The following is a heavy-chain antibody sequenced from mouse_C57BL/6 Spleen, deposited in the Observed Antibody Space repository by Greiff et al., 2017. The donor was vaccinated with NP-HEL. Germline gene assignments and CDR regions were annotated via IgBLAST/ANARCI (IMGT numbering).Heavy chain of an antibody. CDR1: GFTFSDYY. CDR3: ARDNYGSRDWYFDV. CDR2: INYDGSST. J-gene: IGHJ1*03. Sequence: EVHLVESEGGLVQPGSSMKLSCTASGFTFSDYYMAWVRQVPEKGLEWVANINYDGSSTYYLDSLKSRFIISRDNAKNILYLQMSSLKSEDTATYYCARDNYGSRDWYFDVWGTGTTVTVSS. V-gene: IGHV5-16*01. D-gene: IGHD1-1*01.